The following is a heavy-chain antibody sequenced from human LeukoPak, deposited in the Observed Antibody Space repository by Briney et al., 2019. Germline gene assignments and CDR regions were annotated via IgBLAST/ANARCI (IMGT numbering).Heavy chain of an antibody. J-gene: IGHJ4*02. CDR1: GXSISSSSYY. D-gene: IGHD3-10*01. V-gene: IGHV4-31*03. CDR2: IFYSGSA. Sequence: PSETLSLTCTVSGXSISSSSYYWGWIRQPPDKSLEWIGYIFYSGSAYYNPSLKSRVTISVDTSKNQFSLKLSSVTAADTAVYYCARGSTLIRGFDYWGQGTLVTVSS. CDR3: ARGSTLIRGFDY.